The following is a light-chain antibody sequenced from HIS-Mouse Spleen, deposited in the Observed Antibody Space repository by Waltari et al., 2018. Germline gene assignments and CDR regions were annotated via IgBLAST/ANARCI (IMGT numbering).Light chain of an antibody. CDR1: SRDVGSYNL. J-gene: IGLJ2*01. V-gene: IGLV2-23*01. Sequence: QSALTQPPSVSGSPGQSIPTPCTGTSRDVGSYNLLSWYQQHPCKAPKLMIYEGSKRPSGVSNRFSGSKSGNTASLTISGLQAEDEADYYCCSYAGSSTVVFGGGTKLTVL. CDR2: EGS. CDR3: CSYAGSSTVV.